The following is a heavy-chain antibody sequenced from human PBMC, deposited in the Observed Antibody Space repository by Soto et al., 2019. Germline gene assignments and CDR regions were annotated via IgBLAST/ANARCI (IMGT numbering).Heavy chain of an antibody. CDR2: INTDNGDK. CDR3: ASLFTAAGNGEIDK. CDR1: GCTFSTFG. J-gene: IGHJ4*01. Sequence: ASVKVSCKPSGCTFSTFGITWVGQAPGQVLEWMGWINTDNGDKNYAKNFQGRVTMTTDTSNNTAYMELRSLRYDDTGVYYCASLFTAAGNGEIDKWGQ. V-gene: IGHV1-18*01. D-gene: IGHD6-13*01.